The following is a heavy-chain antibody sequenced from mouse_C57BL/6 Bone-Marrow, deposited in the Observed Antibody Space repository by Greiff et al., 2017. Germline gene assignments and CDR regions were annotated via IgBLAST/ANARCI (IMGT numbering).Heavy chain of an antibody. J-gene: IGHJ4*01. CDR3: AKQSDYDNLYAMDY. CDR2: ISSGSSTT. D-gene: IGHD2-1*01. CDR1: GFTFSDYG. V-gene: IGHV5-17*01. Sequence: EVQRVESGGGLVKPGGSLKLSCAASGFTFSDYGMHWVRQAPEKGLEWVAYISSGSSTTYYADKVKGRFTISRDNAKNTLYLQMTSLRSEDTAMDYCAKQSDYDNLYAMDYWGQGTSVTVSS.